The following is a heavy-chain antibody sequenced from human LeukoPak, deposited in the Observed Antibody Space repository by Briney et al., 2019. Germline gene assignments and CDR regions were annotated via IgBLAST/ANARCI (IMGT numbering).Heavy chain of an antibody. D-gene: IGHD2-21*02. CDR3: ARWDCGGDCYLDY. Sequence: GASVKVSCKASGYTFTYCSLHWLQQARGQGLERMRWITLYNGNTNYAKKFQGRVTITRDMSLRTAYIELSSLRSEDSAVYYWARWDCGGDCYLDYWGQGTLVTVSS. CDR1: GYTFTYCS. J-gene: IGHJ4*02. V-gene: IGHV1-68*01. CDR2: ITLYNGNT.